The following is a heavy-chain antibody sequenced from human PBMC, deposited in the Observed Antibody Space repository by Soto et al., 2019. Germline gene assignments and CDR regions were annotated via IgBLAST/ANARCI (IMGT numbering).Heavy chain of an antibody. CDR1: GGSFSCYY. V-gene: IGHV4-34*01. Sequence: SETLSLTCAVYGGSFSCYYWSWIRQPPGKGLEWIGEINHSGSTNYNPSLKSRVTISVDTSKNQFSLKLSSVTAADTAVYYCARGPRSGSYLFDYWGQGTLVTVSS. J-gene: IGHJ4*02. CDR2: INHSGST. D-gene: IGHD1-26*01. CDR3: ARGPRSGSYLFDY.